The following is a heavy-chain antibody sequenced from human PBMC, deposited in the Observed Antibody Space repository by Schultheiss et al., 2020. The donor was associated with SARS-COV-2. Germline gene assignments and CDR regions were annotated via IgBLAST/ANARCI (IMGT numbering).Heavy chain of an antibody. J-gene: IGHJ4*02. CDR1: GGSISSYY. Sequence: SETLSLTFTVSGGSISSYYWSWIRQPPGKGVEWIGYIYYGGTTNYNPSLESRVTISVDTSKNQFSLRLSSVTAADTAVYYCARANYFDYWGQGTLVTVSS. CDR2: IYYGGTT. CDR3: ARANYFDY. V-gene: IGHV4-59*01.